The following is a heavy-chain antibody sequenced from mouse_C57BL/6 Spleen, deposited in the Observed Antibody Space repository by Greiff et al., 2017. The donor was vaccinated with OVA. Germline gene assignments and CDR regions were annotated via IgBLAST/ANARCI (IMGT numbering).Heavy chain of an antibody. CDR3: ARRLYGIYFDY. V-gene: IGHV1-78*01. CDR1: GYTFTDHT. D-gene: IGHD2-1*01. Sequence: QVQLQQSDAELVKPGASVKISCKVSGYTFTDHTIHWMKQRPEQGLEWIGYIYPRDGSTTYNEKFKGKATLTADKSSSTAYMQLNSLTSEDSAVDVCARRLYGIYFDYWGQGTTRTVSS. J-gene: IGHJ2*01. CDR2: IYPRDGST.